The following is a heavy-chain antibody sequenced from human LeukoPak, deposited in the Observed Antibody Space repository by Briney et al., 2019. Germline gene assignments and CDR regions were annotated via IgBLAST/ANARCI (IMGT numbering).Heavy chain of an antibody. D-gene: IGHD6-19*01. CDR2: ISGSGGST. J-gene: IGHJ5*02. CDR1: GFTFSSCA. Sequence: GGSLRLSCAASGFTFSSCAMSWVRQAPGKGLEWVSAISGSGGSTYYADSVKGRFTFSRDNSKNTLYLQMNSLRAEDTAVYYCARPSGWYNWFDPWGQGTLVTVSS. CDR3: ARPSGWYNWFDP. V-gene: IGHV3-23*01.